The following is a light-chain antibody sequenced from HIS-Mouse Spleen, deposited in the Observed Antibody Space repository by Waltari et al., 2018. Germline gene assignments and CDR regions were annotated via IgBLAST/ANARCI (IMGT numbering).Light chain of an antibody. J-gene: IGLJ3*02. CDR1: RSNHRNNY. Sequence: QSVLTQPPPVSAAPGQTVTISFSGSRSNHRNNYVSWYQQLPGTAPKLLIYENNKRPSGIPDRSSGSKSGTSATLGITGLQTGDEADYYCGTWDSSLSAWVFGGGTKLTVL. CDR2: ENN. CDR3: GTWDSSLSAWV. V-gene: IGLV1-51*01.